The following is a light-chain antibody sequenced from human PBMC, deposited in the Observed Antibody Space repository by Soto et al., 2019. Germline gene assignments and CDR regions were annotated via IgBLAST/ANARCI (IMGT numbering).Light chain of an antibody. CDR3: AAWDDSLNGYV. J-gene: IGLJ1*01. V-gene: IGLV1-44*01. Sequence: QAVLTQPPSASGTPGQRVTISCSGSSSNIGGNTVNWYRQFPGTAPKLLMYSNNHRPSGVPDRFSGSKSGASASLAISGLQSEDEADYYCAAWDDSLNGYVFGSGTKVTVL. CDR2: SNN. CDR1: SSNIGGNT.